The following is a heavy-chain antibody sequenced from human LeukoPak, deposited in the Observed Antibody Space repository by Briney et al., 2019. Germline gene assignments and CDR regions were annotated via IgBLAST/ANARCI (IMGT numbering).Heavy chain of an antibody. J-gene: IGHJ4*02. CDR3: VRVGSVAGSDYLDY. V-gene: IGHV3-72*01. CDR1: GLTFSDHF. Sequence: GGSLSLSCAVSGLTFSDHFLDWVRQAPGKGLEWVGRSRNKAKSYTTEYAASVKGRFTISRDDSKNSLYLQMNSPKTEDTAVYYCVRVGSVAGSDYLDYWGQGTLVTVSS. CDR2: SRNKAKSYTT. D-gene: IGHD6-19*01.